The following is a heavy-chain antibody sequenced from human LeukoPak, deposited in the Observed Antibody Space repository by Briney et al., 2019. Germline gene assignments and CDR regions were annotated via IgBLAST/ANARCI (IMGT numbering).Heavy chain of an antibody. D-gene: IGHD1-26*01. Sequence: PGGSLRLSCLTPGFTLSTNAMSWVRQAPGKGLEWISGTSGSGASTYYADSVKGRFTISRDDSRNTLYLQMNSLRGDDTAVYYCAKDVGKWESLHFFDYWGQGTLVTVSS. CDR3: AKDVGKWESLHFFDY. J-gene: IGHJ4*02. CDR1: GFTLSTNA. CDR2: TSGSGAST. V-gene: IGHV3-23*01.